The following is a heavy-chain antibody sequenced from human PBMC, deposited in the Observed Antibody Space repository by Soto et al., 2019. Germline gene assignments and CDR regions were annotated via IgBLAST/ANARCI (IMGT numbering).Heavy chain of an antibody. Sequence: GESLKISCKGSGYSFTSYWIGWVRQMPGKGLEWMGIIYPGDSDTRYSPPFQGQVTISADKSISTAYLQWSSLKASDTAMYYCARLAYCGGDCYSFYYYYYGMDVWGQGTTVTVSS. J-gene: IGHJ6*02. D-gene: IGHD2-21*02. CDR2: IYPGDSDT. CDR3: ARLAYCGGDCYSFYYYYYGMDV. V-gene: IGHV5-51*01. CDR1: GYSFTSYW.